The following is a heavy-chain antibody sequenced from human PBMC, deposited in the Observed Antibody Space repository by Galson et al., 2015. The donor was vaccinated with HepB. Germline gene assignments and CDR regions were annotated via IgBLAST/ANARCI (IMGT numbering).Heavy chain of an antibody. CDR3: TGDKDNAVDY. V-gene: IGHV3-33*01. CDR1: GLSFSSYA. CDR2: IWYDGSDG. J-gene: IGHJ4*02. D-gene: IGHD2-2*01. Sequence: SLRLSCAASGLSFSSYAMGWVRQAPGKGLEWVAVIWYDGSDGYYADSVKGRFTISRDNSRNTLYLQMDSLRADDTAVYYCTGDKDNAVDYWGQGTLVTVSS.